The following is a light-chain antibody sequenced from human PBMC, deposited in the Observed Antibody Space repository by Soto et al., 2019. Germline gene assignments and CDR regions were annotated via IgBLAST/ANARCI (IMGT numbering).Light chain of an antibody. Sequence: QSALTQPASVSGSPGQSITISCTGTSSDVGGYNYVSWYQQHPGKAPKLMIYDVSNRPSGVSNRFSGSKSGNTASLTISGLQAEDVADYYCSSYTSSSTPSVLGTDTRVTVL. V-gene: IGLV2-14*01. CDR2: DVS. J-gene: IGLJ1*01. CDR1: SSDVGGYNY. CDR3: SSYTSSSTPSV.